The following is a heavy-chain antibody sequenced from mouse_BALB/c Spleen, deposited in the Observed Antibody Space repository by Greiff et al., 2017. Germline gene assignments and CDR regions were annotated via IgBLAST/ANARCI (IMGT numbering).Heavy chain of an antibody. CDR2: ILPGSGST. Sequence: VQGVESGAELMKPGASVKISCKATGYTFSSYWIEWVKQRPGHGLEWIGEILPGSGSTNYNEKFKGKATFTADTSSNTAYMQLSSLTSEDSAVYYCARSQGNGAMDYWGQGTSVTVSS. CDR3: ARSQGNGAMDY. V-gene: IGHV1-9*01. D-gene: IGHD2-1*01. CDR1: GYTFSSYW. J-gene: IGHJ4*01.